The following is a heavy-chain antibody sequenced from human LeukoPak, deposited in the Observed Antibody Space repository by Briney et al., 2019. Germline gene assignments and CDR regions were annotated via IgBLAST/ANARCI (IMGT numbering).Heavy chain of an antibody. CDR1: GFTFSGYP. V-gene: IGHV3-30-3*01. CDR2: ISYDGSNK. Sequence: AGGSLRLSCAASGFTFSGYPMHWVRQAPGKGLEWVAVISYDGSNKYYADSVKGRFTISRDNSKNTLYVQMNSLRAEDTAVYYCARGDFYDIRGNLGVVYYWSQGTLVTVSS. CDR3: ARGDFYDIRGNLGVVYY. D-gene: IGHD3-22*01. J-gene: IGHJ4*02.